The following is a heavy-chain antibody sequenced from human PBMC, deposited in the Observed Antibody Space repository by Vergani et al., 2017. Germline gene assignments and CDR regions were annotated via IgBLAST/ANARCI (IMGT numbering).Heavy chain of an antibody. CDR3: AKMGGEDIVVVPAAPPGNYFDY. J-gene: IGHJ4*02. Sequence: EGQLVESGGGLVQPGGSLRLSCAASGFSFNSYWMTWVRQAPGKGLEWVASIKQDGRKNYVVESVKGRFTISRDNSKNTLYLQMNSLRAEDTAVYYCAKMGGEDIVVVPAAPPGNYFDYWGQGTLVTVSS. CDR1: GFSFNSYW. D-gene: IGHD2-2*01. CDR2: IKQDGRKN. V-gene: IGHV3-7*01.